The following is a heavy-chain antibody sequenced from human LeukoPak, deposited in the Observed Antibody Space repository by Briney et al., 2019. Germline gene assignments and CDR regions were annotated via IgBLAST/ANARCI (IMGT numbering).Heavy chain of an antibody. CDR3: ARGSYYDSGGYYRDPSFDY. D-gene: IGHD3-22*01. CDR1: GFTFSTYS. Sequence: GGSLRLSCAASGFTFSTYSMHWVRQAPGKGLEYVSAITTNGGSTYYAKSVKGRFTISRDNSKNTLYLQMGSLRPEDMAVYYCARGSYYDSGGYYRDPSFDYWGQGTLVTVSS. CDR2: ITTNGGST. J-gene: IGHJ4*02. V-gene: IGHV3-64*01.